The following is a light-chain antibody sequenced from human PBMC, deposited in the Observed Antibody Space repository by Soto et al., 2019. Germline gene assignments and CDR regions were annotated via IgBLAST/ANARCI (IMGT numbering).Light chain of an antibody. CDR1: QSISIW. J-gene: IGKJ1*01. Sequence: DIQMTQSPSTLSASVGDRVTITCRASQSISIWLAWYQQKPGKAPKLLIYDASNLETGVPSRFSGSGSGTEFTLTISSLQPDDFATYYCQQYNSYSVTFGLGTKVEIK. CDR3: QQYNSYSVT. V-gene: IGKV1-5*01. CDR2: DAS.